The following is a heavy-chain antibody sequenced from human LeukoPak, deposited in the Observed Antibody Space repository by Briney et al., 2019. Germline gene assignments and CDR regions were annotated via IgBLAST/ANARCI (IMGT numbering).Heavy chain of an antibody. CDR3: ARPLSQYDDIWGTYRGDWYFDL. D-gene: IGHD3-16*02. Sequence: ASVKVSCKASGYSFTSHYMHWVRQAPGQGLEWLGLINPSGSSTLYAQKFQGRVTMTRDMSTTTDYMELSSLRSEDTAVYYCARPLSQYDDIWGTYRGDWYFDLWGRGTLVTVSS. CDR1: GYSFTSHY. J-gene: IGHJ2*01. CDR2: INPSGSST. V-gene: IGHV1-46*01.